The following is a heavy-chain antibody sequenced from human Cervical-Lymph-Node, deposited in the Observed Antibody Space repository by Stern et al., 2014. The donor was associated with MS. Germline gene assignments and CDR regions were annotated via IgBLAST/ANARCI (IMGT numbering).Heavy chain of an antibody. CDR1: GYTFTSYD. CDR3: ARDTRRYRYYYGMDV. CDR2: MNPNSGNT. J-gene: IGHJ6*02. D-gene: IGHD1-1*01. Sequence: VQLVESGAEVKKPGASVKVSCKASGYTFTSYDINWVRQATGQGLEWMGWMNPNSGNTGYAQKFQGRVTMTRNTSISPAYMELSSRKSGDTAFFYWARDTRRYRYYYGMDVWGQGTTVTVSS. V-gene: IGHV1-8*01.